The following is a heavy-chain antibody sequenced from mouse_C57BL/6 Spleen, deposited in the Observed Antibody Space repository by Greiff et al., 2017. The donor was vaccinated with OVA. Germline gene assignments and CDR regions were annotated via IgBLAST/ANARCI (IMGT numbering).Heavy chain of an antibody. J-gene: IGHJ4*01. V-gene: IGHV7-3*01. CDR1: GFTFTDYY. Sequence: EVKLVESGGGLVQPGGSLSLSCAASGFTFTDYYMSWVRQPPGKALEWLGVIRNKANGYTTEYSSSVKGRFTIYKDNSKSILYLQMNALRAEDSATYYCARYNSRYAMDYWGQGTSVTVSS. CDR3: ARYNSRYAMDY. CDR2: IRNKANGYTT.